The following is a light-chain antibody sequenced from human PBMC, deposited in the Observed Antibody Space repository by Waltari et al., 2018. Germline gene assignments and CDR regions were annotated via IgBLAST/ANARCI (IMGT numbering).Light chain of an antibody. Sequence: DIQMTQSPSSLSASVGDSVTITCRASQSISIYLNWYQQKPGKAPKLLISAVSSLQSGVPSRFSDSGSGTDFALTISSLQPEDCATYYCQQSSRTPPWTFGQGTQVEIK. V-gene: IGKV1-39*01. J-gene: IGKJ1*01. CDR1: QSISIY. CDR2: AVS. CDR3: QQSSRTPPWT.